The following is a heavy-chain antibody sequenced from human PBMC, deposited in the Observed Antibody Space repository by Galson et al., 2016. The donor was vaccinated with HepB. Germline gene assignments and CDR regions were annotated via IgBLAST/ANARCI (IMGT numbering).Heavy chain of an antibody. J-gene: IGHJ4*02. V-gene: IGHV2-5*02. CDR2: IYWDDDQ. Sequence: PALVKPTQTLTLTCTFSGFSLTANGEGVGWIRQPPGKALEWLALIYWDDDQRHSPSLKSRLTITKDTSKNQVVLIMTNMDPVDTAPYYCVQTGDSSGYYSFDYWGQGILVTVSS. CDR1: GFSLTANGEG. D-gene: IGHD3-22*01. CDR3: VQTGDSSGYYSFDY.